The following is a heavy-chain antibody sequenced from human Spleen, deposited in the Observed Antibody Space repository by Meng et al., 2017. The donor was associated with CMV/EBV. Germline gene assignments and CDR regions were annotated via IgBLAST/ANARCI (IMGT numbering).Heavy chain of an antibody. D-gene: IGHD3-16*01. Sequence: GGSLRLSCAASGFTFSSYGMHWVRQAPGKGLEWVAFIRYDGSNKYYRDSVKGRFTISRDNSKNTLYLQMDSLRIDDTAVYICAKDLSWFGAFDIWGQGTMVTVSS. J-gene: IGHJ3*02. CDR1: GFTFSSYG. CDR3: AKDLSWFGAFDI. V-gene: IGHV3-30*02. CDR2: IRYDGSNK.